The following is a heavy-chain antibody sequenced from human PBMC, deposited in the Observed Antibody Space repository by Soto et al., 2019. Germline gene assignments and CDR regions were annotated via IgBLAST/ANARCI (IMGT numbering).Heavy chain of an antibody. Sequence: QVQLQQWGAGLLKPSETLSLTCAVYGGSFSGYYWSWIRQPPGKGLEWIGEINHSGSTNYNPSLNCTSPISVDTSKNQFSLKLSSVTAADKDVYYCARGGQQLGHNWFDPWGQGTLVTVSS. J-gene: IGHJ5*02. CDR3: ARGGQQLGHNWFDP. CDR1: GGSFSGYY. CDR2: INHSGST. D-gene: IGHD6-13*01. V-gene: IGHV4-34*01.